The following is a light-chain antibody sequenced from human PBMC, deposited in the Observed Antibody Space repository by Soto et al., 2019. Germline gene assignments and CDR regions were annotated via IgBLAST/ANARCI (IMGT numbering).Light chain of an antibody. CDR1: QSVSSY. Sequence: EIVLTQSPATLSLSPGERATLSCRASQSVSSYLAWYQQKPGQAPRLLIYDASSRATGIPDRFSGSGSGTDFSLTISRLEPEDFAVYSCQQYSSSPATFGQGTKVDI. J-gene: IGKJ1*01. CDR2: DAS. V-gene: IGKV3-20*01. CDR3: QQYSSSPAT.